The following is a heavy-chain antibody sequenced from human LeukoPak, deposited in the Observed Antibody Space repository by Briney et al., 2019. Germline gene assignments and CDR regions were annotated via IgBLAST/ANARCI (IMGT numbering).Heavy chain of an antibody. CDR1: GFTFSSYA. V-gene: IGHV3-23*01. J-gene: IGHJ3*02. CDR2: ITGSGSTT. D-gene: IGHD1-26*01. Sequence: GGSLRRSCAASGFTFSSYAMSWVRQAPGKGLEWVSAITGSGSTTYYADSVKGRFTISRDNSKNTLDLQMNSLRAEDTGVYYCANSRPVVGAFDIWGQGTMVSVSS. CDR3: ANSRPVVGAFDI.